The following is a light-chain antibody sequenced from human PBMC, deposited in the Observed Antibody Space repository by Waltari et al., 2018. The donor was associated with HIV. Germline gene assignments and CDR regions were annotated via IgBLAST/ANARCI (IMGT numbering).Light chain of an antibody. CDR1: TRDIGVFDS. CDR2: GVY. CDR3: CSYTAIHTLI. J-gene: IGLJ2*01. V-gene: IGLV2-14*01. Sequence: QSALTRPASVSGSPGQSITISCAGTTRDIGVFDSVSWYQQHPGRAPQLMIFGVYSRPSGVSSRFSGSKSGNTASLTISGLQAEDEANYYCCSYTAIHTLIFGGGTKLTVL.